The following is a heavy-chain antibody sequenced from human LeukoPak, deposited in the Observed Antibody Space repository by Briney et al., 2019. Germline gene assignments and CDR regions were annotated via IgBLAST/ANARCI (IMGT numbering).Heavy chain of an antibody. D-gene: IGHD3-22*01. CDR1: GFTFSSYA. CDR3: ARDGDTYYYDSSGYLY. V-gene: IGHV3-30-3*01. Sequence: GGSLRLSCAASGFTFSSYAKHWVRQAPGKGLEWVAVISHDGSNKYYADSVKGRFTISRDNSKNTLYLQMNSLRAEDTAVYYCARDGDTYYYDSSGYLYWGQGTLVTVSS. CDR2: ISHDGSNK. J-gene: IGHJ4*02.